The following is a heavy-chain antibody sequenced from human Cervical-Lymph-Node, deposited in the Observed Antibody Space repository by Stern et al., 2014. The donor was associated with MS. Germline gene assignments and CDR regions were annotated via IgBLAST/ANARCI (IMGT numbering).Heavy chain of an antibody. J-gene: IGHJ3*02. V-gene: IGHV5-10-1*01. CDR1: GYSFTSYW. D-gene: IGHD2-15*01. Sequence: EVQLVESGAEVKKPGESLRISCKGSGYSFTSYWISWGRQMPGKGLERMGRIDPSDSYTNYSPSFQGHVTISADKSISTAYLQWSSLKASDTAMYYCARRCSRRIDAFDIWGQGTMVTVS. CDR3: ARRCSRRIDAFDI. CDR2: IDPSDSYT.